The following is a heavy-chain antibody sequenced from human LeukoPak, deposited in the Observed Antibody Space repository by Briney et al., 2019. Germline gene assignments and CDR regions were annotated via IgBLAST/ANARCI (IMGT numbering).Heavy chain of an antibody. V-gene: IGHV1-69*13. D-gene: IGHD2-2*01. CDR1: GYTFTSYG. CDR2: IIPIFGTT. CDR3: ARNIVVVPAAIRAFDI. Sequence: GASVKVSCKASGYTFTSYGISWVRQAPGQGLEWMGGIIPIFGTTNYAQKFQGRVTITADESTSTAYMELSSLRSEDTAVYYCARNIVVVPAAIRAFDIWGQGTMVTVSS. J-gene: IGHJ3*02.